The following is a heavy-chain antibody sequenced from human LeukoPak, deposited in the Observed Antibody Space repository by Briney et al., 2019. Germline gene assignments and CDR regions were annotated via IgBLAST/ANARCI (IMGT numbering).Heavy chain of an antibody. CDR1: GGTFSSYA. CDR2: IIPILGIA. V-gene: IGHV1-69*04. Sequence: ASVKVSCKASGGTFSSYAISWVRQAPGQGLEWMGRIIPILGIANYAQKFQGRVTITADKSTSTAYMELSSLRSEDTAVYYCAVEGGYSYASDAFDIWGQGTMVTVSS. CDR3: AVEGGYSYASDAFDI. J-gene: IGHJ3*02. D-gene: IGHD5-18*01.